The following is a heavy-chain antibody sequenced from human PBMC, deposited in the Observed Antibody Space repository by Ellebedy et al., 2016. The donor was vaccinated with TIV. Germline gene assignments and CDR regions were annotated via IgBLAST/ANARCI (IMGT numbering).Heavy chain of an antibody. D-gene: IGHD1-26*01. Sequence: GESLKISCEASGFTFSSYSMNWVRQAPGKGLEWVAFVRSSFNSISYADSVKGRFTISRDDAENSLFLQMNSLRDEDTAVYYCARGGAGFDSMNRELSFDSWGQGTLVTVSS. CDR3: ARGGAGFDSMNRELSFDS. J-gene: IGHJ4*02. V-gene: IGHV3-48*02. CDR2: VRSSFNSI. CDR1: GFTFSSYS.